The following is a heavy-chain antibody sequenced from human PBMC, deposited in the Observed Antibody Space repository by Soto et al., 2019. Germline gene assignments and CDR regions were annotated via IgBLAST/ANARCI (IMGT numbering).Heavy chain of an antibody. J-gene: IGHJ5*01. D-gene: IGHD6-13*01. CDR1: GGSISSSNW. V-gene: IGHV4-4*02. CDR2: IYHSGST. CDR3: ASVPFRRAYSSSGRIPDS. Sequence: QVQLQVSDPGLVKPSVTLSLTCDVSGGSISSSNWWSWVRQPPGKGLEWIGEIYHSGSTNYNPSPKSRVTISVDTSKNQVSLKLTSVTAADTAVYYCASVPFRRAYSSSGRIPDSWGQGTLVTVSS.